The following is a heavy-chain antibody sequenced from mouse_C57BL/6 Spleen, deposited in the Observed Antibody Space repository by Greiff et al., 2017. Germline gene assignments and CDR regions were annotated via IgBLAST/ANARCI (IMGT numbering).Heavy chain of an antibody. D-gene: IGHD2-4*01. CDR3: ARWDYDGGEWFAY. Sequence: QVQLQQPGAELVKPGASVKMSCKASGYTFTSYWITWVKQRPGQGLEWIGDIYPGSGSTNYNEKFKSKATLTVDTSSSTAYMQLSSLTSEDSAVYYCARWDYDGGEWFAYWGQGTLVTVSA. V-gene: IGHV1-55*01. CDR2: IYPGSGST. CDR1: GYTFTSYW. J-gene: IGHJ3*01.